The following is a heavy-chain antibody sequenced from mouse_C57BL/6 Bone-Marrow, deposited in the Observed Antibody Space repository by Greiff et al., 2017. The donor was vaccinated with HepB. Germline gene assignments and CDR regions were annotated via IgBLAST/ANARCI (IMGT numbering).Heavy chain of an antibody. V-gene: IGHV1-64*01. CDR1: GYTFTSYW. Sequence: VQLQQPGAELVKPGASVKLSCKASGYTFTSYWMHWVKQRPGQGLEWIGMIHPNSGSTNYNEKFKSKATLTVDKSSSTAYMQLSSLTSEDSAVYYCARDYYGSSTGYYAMDYWGQGTSVTVSS. D-gene: IGHD1-1*01. CDR3: ARDYYGSSTGYYAMDY. J-gene: IGHJ4*01. CDR2: IHPNSGST.